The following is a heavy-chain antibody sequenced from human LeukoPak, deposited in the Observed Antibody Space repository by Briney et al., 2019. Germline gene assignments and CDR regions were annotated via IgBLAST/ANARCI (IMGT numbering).Heavy chain of an antibody. CDR3: ARVPLGTVDWFDP. J-gene: IGHJ5*02. CDR1: GGSISSSSYY. D-gene: IGHD3/OR15-3a*01. V-gene: IGHV4-39*07. Sequence: SETLSLTCTVSGGSISSSSYYWGWIRQPPGKGLEWIGSIYYSGSTYYNPSLKSRVTISVDTSKNQFSLKLSSVTAADTAVYYCARVPLGTVDWFDPWGQGTLVTVSS. CDR2: IYYSGST.